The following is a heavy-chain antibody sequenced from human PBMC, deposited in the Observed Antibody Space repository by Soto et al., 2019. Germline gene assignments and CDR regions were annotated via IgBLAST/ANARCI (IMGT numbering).Heavy chain of an antibody. CDR2: ISAYNGNT. CDR3: SRDAPPADY. J-gene: IGHJ4*02. Sequence: QVQLVQSGAEVKKPGASVKVSCKASGYTFTSYAISWVRQAPGQGLEWMGWISAYNGNTNYAQKLQGRATMTTDTTPNTAYMELRSLGSDDTAVYYCSRDAPPADYWGQGTLVTVSS. V-gene: IGHV1-18*01. CDR1: GYTFTSYA.